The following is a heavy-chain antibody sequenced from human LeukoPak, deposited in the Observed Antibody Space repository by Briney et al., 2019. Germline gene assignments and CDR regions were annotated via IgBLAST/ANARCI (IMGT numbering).Heavy chain of an antibody. CDR2: ISTGSTYV. CDR3: AKEVSGYSSSFGAFDI. J-gene: IGHJ3*02. V-gene: IGHV3-21*01. D-gene: IGHD6-6*01. CDR1: GFSFSTYR. Sequence: GGSLRLSCAASGFSFSTYRMHWVRQAPGEGLEWVSSISTGSTYVYYADSVKGRFTISRDNSKNTLYLQMNSLRAEDTAVYYCAKEVSGYSSSFGAFDIWGQGTMVTVSS.